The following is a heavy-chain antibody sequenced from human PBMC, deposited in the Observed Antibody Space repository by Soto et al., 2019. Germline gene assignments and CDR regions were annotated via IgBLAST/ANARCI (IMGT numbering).Heavy chain of an antibody. J-gene: IGHJ6*02. D-gene: IGHD2-2*01. CDR2: IYYSGST. CDR1: GGSISSSSYY. Sequence: SETPSLTCTVSGGSISSSSYYWGWIRQPPGKGLEWIGSIYYSGSTYYNPSLKSRVTISVDTSKNQFSLKLSSVTAADTAVYYCARLGCSSTSCYLGYYCYGMDVWGQGTTVTVSS. CDR3: ARLGCSSTSCYLGYYCYGMDV. V-gene: IGHV4-39*01.